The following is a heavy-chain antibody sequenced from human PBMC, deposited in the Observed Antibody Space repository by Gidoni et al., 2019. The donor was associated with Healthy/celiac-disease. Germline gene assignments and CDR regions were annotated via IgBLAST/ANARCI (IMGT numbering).Heavy chain of an antibody. CDR1: GGSLSSSSYY. D-gene: IGHD3-9*01. Sequence: QLQLQESGPGLVKPSETLSLTCTVSGGSLSSSSYYWGWIRQPPGKGLEWIGSIYYSGSTYYNPSLKSRVTISVDTSKNQFPLKLSSVTATDTAVYYCASRRYFDWLNDAFDIWGQGTMVTVSS. V-gene: IGHV4-39*01. CDR2: IYYSGST. J-gene: IGHJ3*02. CDR3: ASRRYFDWLNDAFDI.